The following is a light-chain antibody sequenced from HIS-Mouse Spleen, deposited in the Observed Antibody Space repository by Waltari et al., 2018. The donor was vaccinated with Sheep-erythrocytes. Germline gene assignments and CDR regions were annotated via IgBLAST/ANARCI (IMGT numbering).Light chain of an antibody. V-gene: IGLV2-11*01. Sequence: QSALTQPRSVSGSPGQSVTISCTGTSSDVGGYNHVSWYQQHPGKAPKLMIYDVSKRPSGVPDRFSGSKSGNTASLTISGLQAEDEADYYCCSYAGSSTWVFGGGTKLTVL. CDR1: SSDVGGYNH. J-gene: IGLJ3*02. CDR3: CSYAGSSTWV. CDR2: DVS.